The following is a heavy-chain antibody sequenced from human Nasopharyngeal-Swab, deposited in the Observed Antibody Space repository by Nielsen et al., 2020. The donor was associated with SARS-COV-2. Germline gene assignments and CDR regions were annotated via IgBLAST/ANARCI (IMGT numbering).Heavy chain of an antibody. J-gene: IGHJ6*02. V-gene: IGHV4-30-4*02. CDR1: GGSISSGDYY. CDR3: ARGREVRGVIITPYGMDV. Sequence: SETLSLTCTVSGGSISSGDYYWSWIRQPPGKGLEWIGYIYYSGSTYYNPSLKSRVTISVDTSKNQFSLKLSSVTAADTAVYYCARGREVRGVIITPYGMDVWGQGTTVTVSS. CDR2: IYYSGST. D-gene: IGHD3-10*01.